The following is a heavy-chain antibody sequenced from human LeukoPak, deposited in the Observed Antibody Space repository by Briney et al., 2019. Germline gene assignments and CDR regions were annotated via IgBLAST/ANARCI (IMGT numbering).Heavy chain of an antibody. V-gene: IGHV3-33*01. CDR3: ARQFDGSHPNAFDI. CDR1: GFTFSTYG. J-gene: IGHJ3*02. D-gene: IGHD1-26*01. Sequence: GRSLRLSCAASGFTFSTYGMHWVRQAPGKRLEWVAVTWYDGSYKYYGDSVKGRFTISRDNSKNPLYLQMASLRVEDTAVYYCARQFDGSHPNAFDIWGQGTMVTVSS. CDR2: TWYDGSYK.